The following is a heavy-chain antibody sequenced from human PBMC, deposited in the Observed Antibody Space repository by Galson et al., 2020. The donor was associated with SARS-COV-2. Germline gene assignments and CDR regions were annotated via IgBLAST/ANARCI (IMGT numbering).Heavy chain of an antibody. J-gene: IGHJ4*02. CDR2: ISGSGASM. Sequence: GGSLRLSCAASGFTLGSYAMSWVRQAPGKGLEWVSSISGSGASMYYADSVKGRFTIYRDNSKNTLSLVMNSLRAEDTAVYYCAKDCRGFVVIPEGFDYWGQGTLVTVSS. CDR3: AKDCRGFVVIPEGFDY. V-gene: IGHV3-23*01. D-gene: IGHD2-2*01. CDR1: GFTLGSYA.